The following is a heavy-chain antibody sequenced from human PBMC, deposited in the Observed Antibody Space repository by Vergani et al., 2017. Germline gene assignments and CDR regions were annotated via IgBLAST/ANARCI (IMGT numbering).Heavy chain of an antibody. J-gene: IGHJ4*02. Sequence: QLQLQESGPGLVKPSETLSLTCTVSGGSISSSSYYWGWIRQPPGKGLEWIGSIYYSGSTYYNPSLKSRVTISVDTSKNQFSLKLSSVTAADTAVYYCARGEWLAPYYFDYWGQGTLVTVSS. D-gene: IGHD3-3*01. V-gene: IGHV4-39*01. CDR3: ARGEWLAPYYFDY. CDR1: GGSISSSSYY. CDR2: IYYSGST.